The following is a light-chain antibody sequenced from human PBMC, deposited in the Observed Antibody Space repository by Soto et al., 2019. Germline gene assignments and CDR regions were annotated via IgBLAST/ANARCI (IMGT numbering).Light chain of an antibody. Sequence: EIMMTQSPATLSVSPGERATLSCRASQSVKSSLAWYQQKPGQAPRLLIYDASNRATGIPDRFSASGSGTDFTLTISRLEPEDFAVYYCHQYSAAPLTFGQGTKVDIK. CDR2: DAS. CDR1: QSVKSS. J-gene: IGKJ1*01. CDR3: HQYSAAPLT. V-gene: IGKV3-20*01.